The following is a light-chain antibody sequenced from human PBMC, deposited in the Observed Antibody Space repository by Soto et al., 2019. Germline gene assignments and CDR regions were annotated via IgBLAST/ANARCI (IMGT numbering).Light chain of an antibody. CDR3: QQRSNWPPIT. J-gene: IGKJ3*01. Sequence: EIVLTQSPATLSLSPGERATLSCRASQSVSSSLAWYQQKPGQAPRLLIYDASTRATGIPATFSGSGSGTDFSLTISSLEPEDFAVYYCQQRSNWPPITFGPGTKVDIK. CDR2: DAS. V-gene: IGKV3-11*01. CDR1: QSVSSS.